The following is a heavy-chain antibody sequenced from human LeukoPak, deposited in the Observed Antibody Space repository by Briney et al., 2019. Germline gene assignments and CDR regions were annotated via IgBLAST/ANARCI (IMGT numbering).Heavy chain of an antibody. CDR3: VWSSTWNRRFYLDQ. D-gene: IGHD6-6*01. V-gene: IGHV3-15*04. CDR2: IAVTPDGPAT. J-gene: IGHJ4*02. Sequence: GGSLRLSCAASGFTFNLAWMSWVRQTPGKGLQWVARIAVTPDGPATDYATPVRGRFFISRDDSRNMVYLEMSSLSTDDTAVYYCVWSSTWNRRFYLDQWGQGTLVTVSS. CDR1: GFTFNLAW.